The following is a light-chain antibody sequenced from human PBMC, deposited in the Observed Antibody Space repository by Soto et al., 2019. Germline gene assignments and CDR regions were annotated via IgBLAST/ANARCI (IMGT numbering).Light chain of an antibody. J-gene: IGKJ4*01. CDR3: QQSYSTPQT. Sequence: DIQMTQSPSSLSASVGDRVTIPCRASQSISNSLNWYQQKPGKAPKLLIHTTSSLQSGVPSRFSGSGTGTDFTLTISSLQPEDFATYYCQQSYSTPQTFGGGTKVEI. V-gene: IGKV1-39*01. CDR1: QSISNS. CDR2: TTS.